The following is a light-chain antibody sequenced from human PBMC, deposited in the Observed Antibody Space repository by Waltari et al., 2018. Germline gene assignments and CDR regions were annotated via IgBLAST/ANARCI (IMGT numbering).Light chain of an antibody. Sequence: EVVLTQSPATLSLSPGERATLFCRASQSVSRYLAWYQQKPGQAPRLLIYDASNGAAGVPARFSGSGSVTDYSLTISSLEPEDFAVYYCQQRSRWPMTFGQGTKLEIK. CDR3: QQRSRWPMT. CDR1: QSVSRY. J-gene: IGKJ2*01. CDR2: DAS. V-gene: IGKV3-11*01.